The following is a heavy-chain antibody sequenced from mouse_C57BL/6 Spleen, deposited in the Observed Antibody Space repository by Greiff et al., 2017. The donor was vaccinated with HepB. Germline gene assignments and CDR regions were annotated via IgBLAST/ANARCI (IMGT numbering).Heavy chain of an antibody. Sequence: VQLQQSGAELVKPGASVKMSCKASGYTFTSYWITWVKQRPGQGLEWIGDIYPGSGSTNYNEKFKSKATLTVDTSSSTAYMQLSSLTSEDSAVYYCASQGDYDEVFAYWGQGTLVTVSA. V-gene: IGHV1-55*01. J-gene: IGHJ3*01. CDR3: ASQGDYDEVFAY. CDR2: IYPGSGST. CDR1: GYTFTSYW. D-gene: IGHD2-4*01.